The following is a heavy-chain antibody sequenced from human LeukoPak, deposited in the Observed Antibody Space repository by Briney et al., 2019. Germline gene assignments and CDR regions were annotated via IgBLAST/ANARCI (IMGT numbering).Heavy chain of an antibody. CDR2: INYSGST. CDR3: ARTGGNSYWYFDL. D-gene: IGHD4-23*01. V-gene: IGHV4-30-4*01. Sequence: SQTLSLTCTVSGGSISSGDYYWSWIRQPPGKGLEWIGYINYSGSTSYNPSLKSRATISVDTPKNQFSLKLNSVTAADTAVYYCARTGGNSYWYFDLWGRGTLVTVSS. J-gene: IGHJ2*01. CDR1: GGSISSGDYY.